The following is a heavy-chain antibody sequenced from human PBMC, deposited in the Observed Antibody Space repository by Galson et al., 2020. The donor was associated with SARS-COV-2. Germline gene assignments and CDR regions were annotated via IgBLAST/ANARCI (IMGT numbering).Heavy chain of an antibody. Sequence: AGSLRLSCAVSGVTISSYTMNWVRQAPVKGLELDAYMRSSSGTINYYDSVNGRFTISRDNAKNSLYLQLNSLRVEETAVYYCARERLEYWGQGTLVIGSS. CDR2: MRSSSGTI. CDR1: GVTISSYT. J-gene: IGHJ4*02. V-gene: IGHV3-48*04. CDR3: ARERLEY. D-gene: IGHD1-1*01.